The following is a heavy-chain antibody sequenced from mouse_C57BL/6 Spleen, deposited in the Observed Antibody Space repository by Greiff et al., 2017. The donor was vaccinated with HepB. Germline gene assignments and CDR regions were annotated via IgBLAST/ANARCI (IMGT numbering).Heavy chain of an antibody. V-gene: IGHV1-9*01. CDR3: ARAATVVEAMDY. CDR1: GYW. Sequence: GYWIEWVKQRPGPGLEWIGEILPGSGSTNYNEKFKGKATFTADTSSNTAYMQLSSLTTEDSAIYYCARAATVVEAMDYWGQGTSVTVSS. CDR2: ILPGSGST. J-gene: IGHJ4*01. D-gene: IGHD1-1*01.